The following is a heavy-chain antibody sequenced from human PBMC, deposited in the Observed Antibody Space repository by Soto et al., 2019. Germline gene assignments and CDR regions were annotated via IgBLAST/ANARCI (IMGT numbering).Heavy chain of an antibody. D-gene: IGHD5-18*01. CDR2: IYYSGST. CDR3: ASFYSYGPPRHLLNYGMDV. J-gene: IGHJ6*02. CDR1: GCSIRSSSYY. Sequence: SETLTLTCPVSGCSIRSSSYYWGWIRQPPGKGLEWIGSIYYSGSTYYNPSLKSRVTISVDTSKNQFSLKLSSVTAADTAVYYCASFYSYGPPRHLLNYGMDVWGQGPTVTVSS. V-gene: IGHV4-39*01.